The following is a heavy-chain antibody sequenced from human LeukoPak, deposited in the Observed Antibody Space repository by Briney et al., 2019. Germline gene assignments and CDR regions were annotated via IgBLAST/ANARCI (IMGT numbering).Heavy chain of an antibody. V-gene: IGHV3-30*02. CDR2: IRSDESNK. CDR3: ARGRIVAIWGSPYFDY. D-gene: IGHD5-12*01. J-gene: IGHJ4*02. CDR1: GFTFSNYG. Sequence: GGSLRLSCAASGFTFSNYGMHWVRQAPGKGLEWVAFIRSDESNKYYADSVKGRFTISRDNAKNSVYLQMNSLRAEDTAVYYCARGRIVAIWGSPYFDYWGQGTLVTVSS.